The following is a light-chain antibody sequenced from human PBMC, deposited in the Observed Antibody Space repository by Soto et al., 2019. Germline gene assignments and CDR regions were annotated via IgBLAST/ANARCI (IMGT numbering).Light chain of an antibody. Sequence: AIQMTQSPSSLSASVGDRVTITCRASQGIRNDLGWYQQKPGKAPKLLIYAASSLQSGVPSRFSGSGSGTDFTLIISILQPEDYATYYCLQDYNYPFTFRGGTKVEIK. CDR2: AAS. CDR1: QGIRND. CDR3: LQDYNYPFT. J-gene: IGKJ4*01. V-gene: IGKV1-6*01.